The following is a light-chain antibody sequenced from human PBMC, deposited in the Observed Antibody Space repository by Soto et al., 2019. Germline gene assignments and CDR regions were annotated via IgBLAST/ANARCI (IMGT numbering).Light chain of an antibody. V-gene: IGKV1-5*03. CDR1: QSMSDW. J-gene: IGKJ1*01. CDR3: QQYYGYPWT. CDR2: RAS. Sequence: DIQMTQSPSTLSASVGDRVTITCRASQSMSDWLAWYQQKPGKAPDLLIYRASSLESGAPSRFSGSGSGTEFTLTISSLQPEDSATYYCQQYYGYPWTFGQGTEVEVK.